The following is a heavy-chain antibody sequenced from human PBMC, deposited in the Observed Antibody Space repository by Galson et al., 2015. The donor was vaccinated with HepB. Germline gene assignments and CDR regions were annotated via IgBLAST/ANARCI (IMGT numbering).Heavy chain of an antibody. CDR3: ARWGGMGDFDY. CDR1: GYTFTSYA. D-gene: IGHD2-15*01. J-gene: IGHJ4*02. V-gene: IGHV1-3*01. Sequence: SVKVSCKASGYTFTSYAMHWVRQAPGQRLEWMGWINAGNGNTQYSQKFQGRVTITRDTSASTAYMELSSMRSEDTAVYYCARWGGMGDFDYWGQGTLVTVSS. CDR2: INAGNGNT.